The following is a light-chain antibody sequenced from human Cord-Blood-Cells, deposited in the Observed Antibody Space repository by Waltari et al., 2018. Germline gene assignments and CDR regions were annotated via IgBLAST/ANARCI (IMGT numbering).Light chain of an antibody. V-gene: IGLV2-14*01. CDR3: SSYASSSTLE. Sequence: QSALTQPASVSGSPGQSITISCTGTSSDVGGYNYVSWYQQHPGKAPKLMIYDVSNRPSGVSNRFSASKSGNTASLPISGLQAEDEADYYCSSYASSSTLEFGGGTKLTVL. J-gene: IGLJ3*02. CDR1: SSDVGGYNY. CDR2: DVS.